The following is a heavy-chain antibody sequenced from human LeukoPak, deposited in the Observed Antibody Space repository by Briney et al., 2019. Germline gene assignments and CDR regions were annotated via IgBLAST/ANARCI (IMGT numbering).Heavy chain of an antibody. V-gene: IGHV3-53*01. D-gene: IGHD2-15*01. CDR3: ARGLYEFCSGGRCYSYYFDY. Sequence: GGSLRLSCAASGFTVSSNYMSWVRQAPGKGLEWVSVIYSGGSTYYADSVKGRFTISRDNSKNTLYLQMNSLRAEDTAVYYCARGLYEFCSGGRCYSYYFDYWGQGTLVTVSS. CDR1: GFTVSSNY. J-gene: IGHJ4*02. CDR2: IYSGGST.